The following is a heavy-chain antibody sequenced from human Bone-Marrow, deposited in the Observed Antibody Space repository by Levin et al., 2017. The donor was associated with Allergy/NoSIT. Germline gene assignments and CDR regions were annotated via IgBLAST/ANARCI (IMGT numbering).Heavy chain of an antibody. Sequence: GGSLRLSCSASGFSFSTYTMNWVRQAPGKGLEWVAYITTSSRTIFYADSVKGRFTISRDNAKNSLFLQMDSLRVEDTAVYYCARGPEGTMVRGVINRFDQWGQGALVTVSS. CDR3: ARGPEGTMVRGVINRFDQ. V-gene: IGHV3-48*04. J-gene: IGHJ4*02. D-gene: IGHD3-10*01. CDR2: ITTSSRTI. CDR1: GFSFSTYT.